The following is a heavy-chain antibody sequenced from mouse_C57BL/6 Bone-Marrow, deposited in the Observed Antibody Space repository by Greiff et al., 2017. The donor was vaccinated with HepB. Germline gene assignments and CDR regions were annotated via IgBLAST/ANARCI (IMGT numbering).Heavy chain of an antibody. J-gene: IGHJ4*01. V-gene: IGHV5-4*01. CDR3: ARDGPGAMDY. Sequence: EVMLVESGGGLVKPGGSLKLSCAASGFTFSSYAMSWVRQTPEKRLEWVATISDGGSYTYYPDNVKVRFTISRDNAKNNLYLQMSHLKSEDTAMYYCARDGPGAMDYWGQGTSVTVSS. CDR2: ISDGGSYT. CDR1: GFTFSSYA.